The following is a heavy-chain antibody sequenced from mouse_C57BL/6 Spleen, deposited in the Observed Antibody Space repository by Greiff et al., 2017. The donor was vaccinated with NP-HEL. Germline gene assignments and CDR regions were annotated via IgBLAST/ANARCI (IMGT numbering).Heavy chain of an antibody. D-gene: IGHD2-4*01. CDR1: GYTFTSYW. CDR3: AREDRLRRGDVLPLAMDY. Sequence: QVHVKQPGTELVKPGASVKLSCKASGYTFTSYWMHWVKQRPGQGLEWIGNINPSNGGTNYNEKFKSKATLTVDKSSSTAYMQLSSLTSEDSAVYYCAREDRLRRGDVLPLAMDYWGQGTSVTVSS. V-gene: IGHV1-53*01. J-gene: IGHJ4*01. CDR2: INPSNGGT.